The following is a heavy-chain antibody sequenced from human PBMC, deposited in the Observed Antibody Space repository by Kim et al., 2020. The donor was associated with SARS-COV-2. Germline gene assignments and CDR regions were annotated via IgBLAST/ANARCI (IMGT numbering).Heavy chain of an antibody. J-gene: IGHJ1*01. CDR3: TRDPPGTHWAQYPQH. CDR2: IKQDGSET. D-gene: IGHD2-2*01. V-gene: IGHV3-7*01. CDR1: GFTFNSYW. Sequence: GGSLRLSCAASGFTFNSYWMSWVRQAPGKGLEWVAYIKQDGSETYYVDAVKGRFTISRDNAKNSLYLQMNSLRAEDTAVYYCTRDPPGTHWAQYPQHWGQGALVTVSS.